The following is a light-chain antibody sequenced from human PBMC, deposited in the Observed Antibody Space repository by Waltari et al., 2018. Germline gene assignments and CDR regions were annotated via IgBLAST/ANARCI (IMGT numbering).Light chain of an antibody. V-gene: IGLV2-8*01. J-gene: IGLJ3*02. CDR2: EVS. CDR3: SSYAGSNNVV. CDR1: SSDVGGYNY. Sequence: QSALTQPPSASGSPGQSVTISCTGTSSDVGGYNYVSWYQQHPGKAPNIMFYEVSKRPSGVPVRFSGSKSGNTASLTVSGLQAEDEADYYCSSYAGSNNVVFGGGTKLTVL.